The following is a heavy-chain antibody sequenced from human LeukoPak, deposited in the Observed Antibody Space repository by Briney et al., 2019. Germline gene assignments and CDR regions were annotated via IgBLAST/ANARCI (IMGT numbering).Heavy chain of an antibody. CDR1: GFTFSSYW. CDR2: IKSDGSRT. V-gene: IGHV3-74*01. J-gene: IGHJ4*02. D-gene: IGHD1-26*01. Sequence: VGSLRLSCAASGFTFSSYWMHWVRQAPGKGLVWVSRIKSDGSRTNYADSVKGRFTISRDNAKNTLYLQMNSLRAEDTAVYYCAPDSGSYLGYWGQGTLVTVPP. CDR3: APDSGSYLGY.